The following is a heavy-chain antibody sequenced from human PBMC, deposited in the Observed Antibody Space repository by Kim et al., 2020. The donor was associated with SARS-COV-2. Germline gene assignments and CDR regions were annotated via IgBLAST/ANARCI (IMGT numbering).Heavy chain of an antibody. CDR3: ARAGGGPMVRGGAWFDP. D-gene: IGHD3-10*01. CDR1: GYSISSGYY. CDR2: IYHSGST. V-gene: IGHV4-38-2*02. Sequence: SETLSLTCTVSGYSISSGYYWGWIRQPPGKGLEWIGSIYHSGSTYYNPSLKSRVTISVDTSKNQFSLKLSSVTAADTAVYYCARAGGGPMVRGGAWFDPWGQGTLVTVSS. J-gene: IGHJ5*02.